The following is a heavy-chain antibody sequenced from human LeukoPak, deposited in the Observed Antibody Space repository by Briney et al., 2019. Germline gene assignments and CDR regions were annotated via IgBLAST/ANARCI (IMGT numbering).Heavy chain of an antibody. CDR2: ISWNSGSI. Sequence: PGGSLRLSCAASGFTFDDYAMHWVRQALGKGLEWVSGISWNSGSIGYADSVKGRFTISRDNAKNSLYLQMNSLRAEDTALYYCAKVYRRPGAFDIWGQGTMVTVSS. V-gene: IGHV3-9*01. D-gene: IGHD5/OR15-5a*01. CDR3: AKVYRRPGAFDI. CDR1: GFTFDDYA. J-gene: IGHJ3*02.